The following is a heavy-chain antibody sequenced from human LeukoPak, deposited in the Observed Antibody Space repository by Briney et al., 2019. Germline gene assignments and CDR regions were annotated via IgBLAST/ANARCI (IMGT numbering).Heavy chain of an antibody. CDR2: IKQDGSEK. Sequence: SGGSLRLSCAASGFTFGSYWMSWVRQAPGKGLEWVANIKQDGSEKYYVDSVKGRFTISRDNAKNSLYLQMNSLRAEDTAVYYCARDDAGYSYGYSGWFDPWGQGTLVTVSS. CDR1: GFTFGSYW. V-gene: IGHV3-7*01. J-gene: IGHJ5*02. CDR3: ARDDAGYSYGYSGWFDP. D-gene: IGHD5-18*01.